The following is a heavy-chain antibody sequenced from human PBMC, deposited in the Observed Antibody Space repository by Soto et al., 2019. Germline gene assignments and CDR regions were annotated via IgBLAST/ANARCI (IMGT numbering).Heavy chain of an antibody. CDR1: SYA. CDR2: IIPIFGTA. Sequence: SYAISWVRQAPGQGLEWMGGIIPIFGTANYAQKFQGRVTITADESTSTAYMGLSSLRSEDTAVYYCARASTKPIYYYYGMDVWGQGTTVTVSS. CDR3: ARASTKPIYYYYGMDV. V-gene: IGHV1-69*01. J-gene: IGHJ6*02. D-gene: IGHD5-12*01.